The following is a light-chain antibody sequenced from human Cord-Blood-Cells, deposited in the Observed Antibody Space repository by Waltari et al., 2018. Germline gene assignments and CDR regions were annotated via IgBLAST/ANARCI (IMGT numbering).Light chain of an antibody. CDR2: GKN. J-gene: IGLJ3*02. CDR1: SLRSYY. CDR3: NSRDSSGNHLV. Sequence: SSELTQDPAVSVALGQTVRITCQGDSLRSYYASWYQQKPGQAPVLVIYGKNNRPTGNPDRFSGSSSGNTASLTITGAQAEDEADYSCNSRDSSGNHLVFGGGTKLTVL. V-gene: IGLV3-19*01.